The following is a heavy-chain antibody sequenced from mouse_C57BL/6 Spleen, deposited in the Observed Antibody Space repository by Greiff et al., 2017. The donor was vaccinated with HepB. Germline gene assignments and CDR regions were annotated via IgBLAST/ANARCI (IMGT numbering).Heavy chain of an antibody. V-gene: IGHV1-47*01. D-gene: IGHD1-1*01. Sequence: VKLQESGAELVKPGASVKMSCKASGYTFTTYPIEWMKQNHGKSLEWIGNFHPYNDDTKYNEKFKGKATLTVEKSSSTVYLELSRLTSDDSAVYYCARGVYYGSSYDAMDYWGQGTSVTVSS. CDR3: ARGVYYGSSYDAMDY. CDR1: GYTFTTYP. J-gene: IGHJ4*01. CDR2: FHPYNDDT.